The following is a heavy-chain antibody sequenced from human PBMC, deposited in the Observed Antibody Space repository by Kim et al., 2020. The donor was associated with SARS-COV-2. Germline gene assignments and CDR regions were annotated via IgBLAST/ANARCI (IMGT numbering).Heavy chain of an antibody. D-gene: IGHD3-22*01. CDR1: GFTFSSYS. J-gene: IGHJ4*02. V-gene: IGHV3-21*01. CDR2: ISSSSSYI. CDR3: ARDQGDRLYYYDSSGYPDY. Sequence: GGSLRLSCAASGFTFSSYSMNWVRQAPGKGLEWVSSISSSSSYIYYADSVKGRFTISRDNAKNSLYLQMNSLRAEDTAVYYCARDQGDRLYYYDSSGYPDYWGQGTLVTVSS.